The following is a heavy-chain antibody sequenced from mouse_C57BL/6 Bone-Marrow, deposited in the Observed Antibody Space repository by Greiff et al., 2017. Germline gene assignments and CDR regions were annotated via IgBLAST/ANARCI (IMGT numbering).Heavy chain of an antibody. CDR3: ARSGYGSSYGAMDY. J-gene: IGHJ4*01. CDR2: INPGSGGT. D-gene: IGHD1-1*01. V-gene: IGHV1-54*01. CDR1: GYAFTNYL. Sequence: QVHVKQSGAELVRPGTSVKVSCKASGYAFTNYLIEWVKQRPGQGLEWIGVINPGSGGTNYNEKFKGKATLTADKSSSTAYMQLSSLTSEDSAGXFCARSGYGSSYGAMDYWGQGTSVTVSS.